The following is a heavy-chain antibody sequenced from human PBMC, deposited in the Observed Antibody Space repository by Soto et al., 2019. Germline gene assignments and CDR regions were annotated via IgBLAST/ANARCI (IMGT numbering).Heavy chain of an antibody. CDR2: MNPNSDNT. CDR1: GYTFTSYE. D-gene: IGHD3-22*01. V-gene: IGHV1-8*01. CDR3: ARGNKYSSGWWVGYYYYGMDV. Sequence: QVQLVQSGAEVKKPGASVKVSCKASGYTFTSYEINWVRQATGQGLEWMGWMNPNSDNTGYAQKCQGRVTMTRNTSISTAYMELSSLKSDVTAVYFCARGNKYSSGWWVGYYYYGMDVWGQGTTVTVSS. J-gene: IGHJ6*02.